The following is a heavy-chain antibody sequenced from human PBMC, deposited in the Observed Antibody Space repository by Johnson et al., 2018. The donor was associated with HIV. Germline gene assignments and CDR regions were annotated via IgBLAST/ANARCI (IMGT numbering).Heavy chain of an antibody. CDR2: IHSDGSST. Sequence: VQLVESGGGLVQPGGSLRLSCAASGFTFSSYWMHWVRQAPGTGLVWVSRIHSDGSSTSYADSVTGRFTISRDNSKTTLYLQMNSLRAEETAVYYCAREGDYSYVDAFDIWGQWTMVTVSS. V-gene: IGHV3-74*01. D-gene: IGHD2-15*01. CDR3: AREGDYSYVDAFDI. CDR1: GFTFSSYW. J-gene: IGHJ3*02.